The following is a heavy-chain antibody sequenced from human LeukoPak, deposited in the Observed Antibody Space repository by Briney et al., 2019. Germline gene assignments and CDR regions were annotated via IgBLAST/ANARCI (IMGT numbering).Heavy chain of an antibody. Sequence: PSETLSLTCTVSGGSISSYYWSWIRQPPGKGLEWSGYIYYSGSTNYNPSLKSRVTISVDTSKNQFSLKLSSVTAADTAVYYCARASYNDFWSAYPFDYWGQGTLVTVSS. J-gene: IGHJ4*02. CDR2: IYYSGST. CDR1: GGSISSYY. D-gene: IGHD3-3*01. V-gene: IGHV4-59*01. CDR3: ARASYNDFWSAYPFDY.